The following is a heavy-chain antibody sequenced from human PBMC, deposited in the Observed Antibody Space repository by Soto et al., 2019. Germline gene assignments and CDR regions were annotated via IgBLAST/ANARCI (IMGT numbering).Heavy chain of an antibody. V-gene: IGHV4-30-4*01. CDR1: GGSISSGDYY. CDR2: IYYSGST. D-gene: IGHD1-26*01. CDR3: ARARRGATRHWYFDL. J-gene: IGHJ2*01. Sequence: QVQLQESGPGLVKPSQTLSLTCTVSGGSISSGDYYWSWIRQPPGKGLEWIGYIYYSGSTYYNPSLKSRVTLSVDTSKNQFSLKLSSGTAADTAVYYCARARRGATRHWYFDLWGRGTLVTVSS.